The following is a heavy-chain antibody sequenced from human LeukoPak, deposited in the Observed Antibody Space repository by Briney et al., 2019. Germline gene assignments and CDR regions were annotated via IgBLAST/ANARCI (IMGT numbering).Heavy chain of an antibody. D-gene: IGHD3-10*01. CDR2: ISSSGSTI. CDR3: ARRDYYGPMGIDY. J-gene: IGHJ4*02. V-gene: IGHV3-48*01. Sequence: PGGSLRLSCAASGFSFENYNMNWVRQAPGKGLEWVSYISSSGSTIYYADSVKGRFTISRDNSKNTLYLQMNSLRAEDTAVYYCARRDYYGPMGIDYWGQGTLITVSS. CDR1: GFSFENYN.